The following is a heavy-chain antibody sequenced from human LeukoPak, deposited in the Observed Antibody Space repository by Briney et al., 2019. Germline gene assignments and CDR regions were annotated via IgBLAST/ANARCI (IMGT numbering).Heavy chain of an antibody. J-gene: IGHJ6*03. Sequence: GGSLRLSCAASGFSFSTYRMNWVRQAPGKGLEWVSSITGSSTSTFYADSVRGRFTISRDNKKNTLFLQMHSLRADDTAVYYCARASEPNYYNYYMDVWGKGTTVIVSS. V-gene: IGHV3-21*06. CDR3: ARASEPNYYNYYMDV. CDR2: ITGSSTST. CDR1: GFSFSTYR.